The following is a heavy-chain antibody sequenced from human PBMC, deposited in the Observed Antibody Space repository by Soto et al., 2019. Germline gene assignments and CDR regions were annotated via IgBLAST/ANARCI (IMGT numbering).Heavy chain of an antibody. D-gene: IGHD3-3*01. J-gene: IGHJ5*02. CDR1: GYTFTSYG. Sequence: ASVKVSCKASGYTFTSYGISWVRQAPGQGLEWMGWISAYNGNTNYAQKLQGRVTMTTDTSTSTAYMELRSLRSDDTAVYYCARQYLLEWLLEGWFDPWGQGTLVTVSS. V-gene: IGHV1-18*01. CDR2: ISAYNGNT. CDR3: ARQYLLEWLLEGWFDP.